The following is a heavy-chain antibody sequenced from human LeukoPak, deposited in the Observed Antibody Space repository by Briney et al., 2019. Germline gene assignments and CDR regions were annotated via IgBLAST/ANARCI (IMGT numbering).Heavy chain of an antibody. CDR3: ARAGEDGHNHNWFDP. CDR1: GGSVSSGGYY. Sequence: PSETLSLTCTVSGGSVSSGGYYWSWIRQSPGKGLEWIGYIYQSGSTYYNPSLQSRVTISVDRSKKQFSLKLTSVSAADTAVYYCARAGEDGHNHNWFDPWGQGTLVTVSS. J-gene: IGHJ5*02. CDR2: IYQSGST. D-gene: IGHD5-24*01. V-gene: IGHV4-30-2*06.